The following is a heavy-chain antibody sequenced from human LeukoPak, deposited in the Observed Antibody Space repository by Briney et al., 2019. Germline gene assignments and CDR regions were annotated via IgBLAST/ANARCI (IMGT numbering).Heavy chain of an antibody. D-gene: IGHD5-24*01. Sequence: SETLSLTCTVSGGSISSSSYYWGWIRQPPGKGLEWIGSIYYSGSTYYNPSLKSRVTISVDTSKNQFSLKLSSVTAADTAVYYCALCVEMATSLGIWGQGTMVTVSS. CDR1: GGSISSSSYY. CDR3: ALCVEMATSLGI. V-gene: IGHV4-39*07. J-gene: IGHJ3*02. CDR2: IYYSGST.